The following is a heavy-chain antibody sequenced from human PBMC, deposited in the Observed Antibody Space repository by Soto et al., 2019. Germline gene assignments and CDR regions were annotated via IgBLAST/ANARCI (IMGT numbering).Heavy chain of an antibody. CDR2: IYYSGST. D-gene: IGHD2-15*01. J-gene: IGHJ4*02. V-gene: IGHV4-31*03. CDR3: ARGNRDPGYCSGGSCPQFDY. CDR1: GGSISSGGYY. Sequence: PSETLSLTCTVSGGSISSGGYYWSWIRQHPGKGLEWIGYIYYSGSTYYNPSLKSRVTISVGTSKNQFSLKLSSVTAADTAVYYCARGNRDPGYCSGGSCPQFDYWGQGTLVTVSS.